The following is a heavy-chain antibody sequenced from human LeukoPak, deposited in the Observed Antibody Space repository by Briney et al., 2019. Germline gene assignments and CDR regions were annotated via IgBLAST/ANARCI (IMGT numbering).Heavy chain of an antibody. Sequence: PSETLSLTCAVYGGSFSDYYWSWIRQPPGKGLEWIGEINHSGSTNYNPSLKSRVTISVDTSKNQFSLKLSSVTAADTAVYYCARIAFDIWGQGTMVTVSS. CDR3: ARIAFDI. CDR1: GGSFSDYY. J-gene: IGHJ3*02. CDR2: INHSGST. V-gene: IGHV4-34*01.